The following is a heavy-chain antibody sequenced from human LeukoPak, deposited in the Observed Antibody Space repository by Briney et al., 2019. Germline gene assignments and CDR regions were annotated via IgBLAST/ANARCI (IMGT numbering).Heavy chain of an antibody. CDR1: GFTFSSYG. V-gene: IGHV3-30*02. D-gene: IGHD3-10*01. Sequence: GGSLRLSCAASGFTFSSYGIHWVRQAPGKGLEWVAFVRYDESNKYYADSVKGRFTISRDNSKNTLYLQMNSLRTDDTAVYYCARYSTVWGVVAQRNWFDAWGQGTLVTVSS. J-gene: IGHJ5*02. CDR2: VRYDESNK. CDR3: ARYSTVWGVVAQRNWFDA.